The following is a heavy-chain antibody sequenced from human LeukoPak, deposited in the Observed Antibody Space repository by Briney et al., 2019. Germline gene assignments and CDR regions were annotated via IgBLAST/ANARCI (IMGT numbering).Heavy chain of an antibody. CDR1: GYTFTSYY. CDR2: INPSGGST. V-gene: IGHV1-46*01. CDR3: ARVLGYSYNPYYYYMDV. J-gene: IGHJ6*03. Sequence: GASVKVSCKASGYTFTSYYMHWVRQAPGQGLEWMGIINPSGGSTSYAQKFQGRVTMTRDTSTSTVYMGLSSLRSEDTAVYYCARVLGYSYNPYYYYMDVWGKGTTVTVSS. D-gene: IGHD5-18*01.